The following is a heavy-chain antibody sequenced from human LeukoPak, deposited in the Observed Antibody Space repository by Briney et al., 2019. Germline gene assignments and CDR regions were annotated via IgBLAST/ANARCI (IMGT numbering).Heavy chain of an antibody. CDR2: ITQNSGGT. Sequence: ASVKISCKASGYTFSDYYIHWVRQAPGQGLEWMGWITQNSGGTKYAQRFQGRVTMTRDTSISTAYMDLSSLGSDDTAVFYCVRKSATRRSSEFDYWGQGTPVTVSA. CDR3: VRKSATRRSSEFDY. CDR1: GYTFSDYY. J-gene: IGHJ4*02. V-gene: IGHV1-2*02. D-gene: IGHD2-15*01.